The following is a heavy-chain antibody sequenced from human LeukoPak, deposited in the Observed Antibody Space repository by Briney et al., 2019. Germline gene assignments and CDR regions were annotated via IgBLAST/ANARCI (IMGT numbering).Heavy chain of an antibody. J-gene: IGHJ4*02. D-gene: IGHD2-21*01. V-gene: IGHV3-48*02. CDR2: ISASRTTT. Sequence: GGSLRLSCAASGFTFSRYSMQWVRQAPGKGLEWISYISASRTTTYYADSVRGRFAISRDNAENSLYLQMNSLRDEDTAVYYCARDESYWGQGTLVTVSS. CDR3: ARDESY. CDR1: GFTFSRYS.